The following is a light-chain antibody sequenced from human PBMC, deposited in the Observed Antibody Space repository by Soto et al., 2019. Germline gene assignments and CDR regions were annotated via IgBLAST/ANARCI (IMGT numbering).Light chain of an antibody. J-gene: IGKJ1*01. V-gene: IGKV3-15*01. CDR1: QSVSSN. CDR3: QQGET. Sequence: EIVMTQSPATLSVSPGERATLSCRASQSVSSNLAWYQQKPGQAPRLLIYGASTRATGIPARFSGSGSETEFTLTISGLQSEDFAVYYCQQGETFGQGTKVEIK. CDR2: GAS.